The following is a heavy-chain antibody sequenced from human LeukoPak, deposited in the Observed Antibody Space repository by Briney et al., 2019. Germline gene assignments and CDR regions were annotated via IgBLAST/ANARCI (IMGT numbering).Heavy chain of an antibody. V-gene: IGHV4-61*01. Sequence: ASETLSLTCAVSGYSISSGYYWGWIRQPPGKGLEWIGYIYYSGSTNYNPSLKSRVTISVDTSKNQFSLKLSSVTAADTAVYYCARVNVVVVAATRRGKENWFDPWGQGTLVTVSS. D-gene: IGHD2-15*01. CDR3: ARVNVVVVAATRRGKENWFDP. J-gene: IGHJ5*02. CDR2: IYYSGST. CDR1: GYSISSGYY.